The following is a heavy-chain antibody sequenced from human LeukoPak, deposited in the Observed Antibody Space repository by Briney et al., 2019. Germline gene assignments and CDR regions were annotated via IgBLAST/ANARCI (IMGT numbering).Heavy chain of an antibody. CDR1: GFTFSSYA. CDR2: VSGSGGST. Sequence: PGGSLRLSCAASGFTFSSYAMSWVRQAPGKGLEWVSAVSGSGGSTYYADSVKGRFTISRDNSKNTLYLQMNSLRAEDTAVYYCAKAARGYSYGYSGYWGQGTLVTVSS. CDR3: AKAARGYSYGYSGY. D-gene: IGHD5-18*01. J-gene: IGHJ4*02. V-gene: IGHV3-23*01.